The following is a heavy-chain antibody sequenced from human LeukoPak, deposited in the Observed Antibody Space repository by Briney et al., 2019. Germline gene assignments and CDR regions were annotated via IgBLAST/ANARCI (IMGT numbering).Heavy chain of an antibody. J-gene: IGHJ5*02. CDR1: GDSISAHY. CDR2: IYYTGST. Sequence: KPSETLSLTCAVSGDSISAHYWGWIRQPPGKGLECIGYIYYTGSTAYNPSLKSRVTISLDTSKNQFSLDLTSVTAADTAVYYCARHRYCLGMASWGQGTLVTVSS. V-gene: IGHV4-59*08. D-gene: IGHD2-15*01. CDR3: ARHRYCLGMAS.